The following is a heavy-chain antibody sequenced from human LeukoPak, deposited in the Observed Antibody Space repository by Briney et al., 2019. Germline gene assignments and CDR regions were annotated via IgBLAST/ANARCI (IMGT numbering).Heavy chain of an antibody. Sequence: SETLSLTCAVSGGSISSSRSICWTWVRQPPGEGLEWIGEIYHNGATNYNPSLKSRVTLLLDKSKNQFSLRLNSVTAADTAVYYCARNGGNSDYDYWGQGTLVTVSA. V-gene: IGHV4-4*02. J-gene: IGHJ4*02. CDR3: ARNGGNSDYDY. CDR2: IYHNGAT. CDR1: GGSISSSRSIC. D-gene: IGHD4-23*01.